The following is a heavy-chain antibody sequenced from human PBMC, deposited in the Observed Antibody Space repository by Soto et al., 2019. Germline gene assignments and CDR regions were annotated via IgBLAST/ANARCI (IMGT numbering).Heavy chain of an antibody. V-gene: IGHV3-13*05. CDR1: GFSFSTYD. J-gene: IGHJ6*02. Sequence: RVGSLRLSCAASGFSFSTYDMHWVRQVSGKVLEWVSAIGSADDPYYLGSVKGRFTISRENAKNSLYLQMNSLRAGDTAVYYCARAYSGRLPRRADYYYAMDVWGLGTTVTVSS. CDR2: IGSADDP. CDR3: ARAYSGRLPRRADYYYAMDV. D-gene: IGHD2-15*01.